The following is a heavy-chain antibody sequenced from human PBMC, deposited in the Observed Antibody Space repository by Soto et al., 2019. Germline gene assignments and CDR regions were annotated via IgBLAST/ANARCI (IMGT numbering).Heavy chain of an antibody. CDR1: GYTFEDYY. CDR2: INSNTGGT. CDR3: ARRARGSGSYKV. V-gene: IGHV1-2*02. J-gene: IGHJ4*02. Sequence: ASVKVSCTASGYTFEDYYMHWVRQAPGQGLEWMGWINSNTGGTNYAQKFQGRVTMTRDTSISTAYMELSRLRPAADTAVYYCARRARGSGSYKVWGQGTLVTVSS. D-gene: IGHD3-10*01.